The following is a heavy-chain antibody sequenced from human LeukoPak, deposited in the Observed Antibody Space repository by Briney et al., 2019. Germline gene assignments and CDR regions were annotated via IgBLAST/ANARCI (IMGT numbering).Heavy chain of an antibody. CDR2: IYHSGST. J-gene: IGHJ3*02. D-gene: IGHD3-10*01. CDR3: ARDLTDYYGSGSYYMDAFDI. Sequence: SETLSLTCTVSGGSISSGGYYWSWIRQPPGKGLEWIGYIYHSGSTYYNPSLKSRVTISVDRSKNQFSLKLSSVTAADTAVYYCARDLTDYYGSGSYYMDAFDIWGQGTMVTVSS. CDR1: GGSISSGGYY. V-gene: IGHV4-30-2*01.